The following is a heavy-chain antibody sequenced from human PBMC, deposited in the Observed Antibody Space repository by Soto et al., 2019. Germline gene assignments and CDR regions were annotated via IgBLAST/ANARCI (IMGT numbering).Heavy chain of an antibody. J-gene: IGHJ6*02. CDR1: GGSISSYY. CDR3: ARARYHLLHPYYSGMDV. CDR2: IHFSGST. Sequence: QVQLQESGPGLVKPSETLSLTCTGSGGSISSYYWSWIRQSPGKGLEWIGYIHFSGSTKSNPSLNSRVTITVDTTRNQVSLTLSSVTAADSAVYFCARARYHLLHPYYSGMDVWGQGTTGTVSS. D-gene: IGHD2-2*01. V-gene: IGHV4-59*01.